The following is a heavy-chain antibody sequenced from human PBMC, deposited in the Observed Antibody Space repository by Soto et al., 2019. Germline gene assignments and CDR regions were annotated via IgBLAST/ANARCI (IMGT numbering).Heavy chain of an antibody. CDR2: ISGSGGST. V-gene: IGHV3-23*01. CDR3: AKGWGYSGYEPFYP. CDR1: GFTFSSYA. D-gene: IGHD5-12*01. Sequence: GGSLILSCAASGFTFSSYAMSWVRQAPGKGLEWVSAISGSGGSTYYADSVKGRFTISRDNSKNTLYLQMNSLRAEDTAVYYCAKGWGYSGYEPFYPWGQGTLVTVSS. J-gene: IGHJ5*02.